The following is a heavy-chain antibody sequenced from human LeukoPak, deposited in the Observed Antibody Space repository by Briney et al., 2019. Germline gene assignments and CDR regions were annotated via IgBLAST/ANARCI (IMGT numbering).Heavy chain of an antibody. CDR3: ARGRSIGY. Sequence: PSETLSLTCTVSGGSISSSSYYWGWIRQPPGKGLEWIGSIYYSGSTNYNPSLKSRVTISVDTSKNQFSLKLSSVTAADTAVYYCARGRSIGYWGQGTLVTVSS. J-gene: IGHJ4*02. V-gene: IGHV4-39*07. CDR1: GGSISSSSYY. D-gene: IGHD3-10*01. CDR2: IYYSGST.